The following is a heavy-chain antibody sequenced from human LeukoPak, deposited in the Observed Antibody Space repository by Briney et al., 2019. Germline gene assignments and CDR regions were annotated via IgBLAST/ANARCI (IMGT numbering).Heavy chain of an antibody. CDR1: GFTFSSYW. CDR3: ATVISRWYCDY. D-gene: IGHD6-13*01. J-gene: IGHJ4*02. V-gene: IGHV3-7*01. Sequence: PGGSLRLSCAASGFTFSSYWMSWVGQAPGKGLEWVANIKQDGREKYYVDSVKGRFTISRDNAKNALYLQMNSLRAGETAVYYCATVISRWYCDYWGQGTLVTVSS. CDR2: IKQDGREK.